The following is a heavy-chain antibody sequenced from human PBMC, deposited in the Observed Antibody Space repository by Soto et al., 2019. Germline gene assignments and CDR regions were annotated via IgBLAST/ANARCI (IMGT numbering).Heavy chain of an antibody. D-gene: IGHD4-17*01. J-gene: IGHJ6*03. Sequence: GGSLRLSCEASGFTFSSYSMNWVRQAPGKGLEWISYISSSSGTTYYADSVKGRFTISRDHAKNSLYLQMNSLRVEDTAVYFCARGTTGKGYQYYYMDVWGKGTTVTVSS. CDR3: ARGTTGKGYQYYYMDV. V-gene: IGHV3-48*01. CDR2: ISSSSGTT. CDR1: GFTFSSYS.